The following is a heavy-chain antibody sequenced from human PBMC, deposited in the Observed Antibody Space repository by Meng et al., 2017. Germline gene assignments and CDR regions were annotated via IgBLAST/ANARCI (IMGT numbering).Heavy chain of an antibody. Sequence: ASVKVSCKASGYTFTSYAMHWVRQAPGQRLEWMGWINAGNGNTKYSQKFQGRVTITRDTSASTAYMELSSLRSDDTAVYYCARGGSSGLVGYYYYGMDVWGQGTTVTVSS. D-gene: IGHD6-19*01. CDR2: INAGNGNT. CDR1: GYTFTSYA. V-gene: IGHV1-3*01. CDR3: ARGGSSGLVGYYYYGMDV. J-gene: IGHJ6*02.